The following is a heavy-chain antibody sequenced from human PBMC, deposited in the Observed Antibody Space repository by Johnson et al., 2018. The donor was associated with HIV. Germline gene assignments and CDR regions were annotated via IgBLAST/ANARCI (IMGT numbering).Heavy chain of an antibody. CDR1: GFTFDDYG. V-gene: IGHV3-20*04. CDR3: ATRDPTHRPGVFDI. Sequence: VQLVESGGGVVRPGGSLRLSCAASGFTFDDYGMSWVRQAPGKGLEWVSGISGDVTYFADSVKGRFTISRDNAKNSLYLQMNSLRAEDTAVYYCATRDPTHRPGVFDIWGQGTMVTVSS. D-gene: IGHD1-14*01. J-gene: IGHJ3*02. CDR2: ISGDVT.